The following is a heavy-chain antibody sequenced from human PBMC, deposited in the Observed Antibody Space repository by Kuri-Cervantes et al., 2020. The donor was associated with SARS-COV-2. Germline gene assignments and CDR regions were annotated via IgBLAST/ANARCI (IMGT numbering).Heavy chain of an antibody. CDR3: ARVSSGYHHDAFDI. V-gene: IGHV3-74*01. D-gene: IGHD3-22*01. J-gene: IGHJ3*02. CDR2: INSDGSST. CDR1: GFTFSSYW. Sequence: GGSLRLSCAASGFTFSSYWMHWVRQAPGKGLVWVSRINSDGSSTSYADSVKGRFTISRDNAKNTLYLQMNSLRAEDTAVYYCARVSSGYHHDAFDIWGQGTMVTVSS.